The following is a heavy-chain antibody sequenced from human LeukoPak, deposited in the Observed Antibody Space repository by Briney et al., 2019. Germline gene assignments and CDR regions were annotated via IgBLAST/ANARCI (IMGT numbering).Heavy chain of an antibody. CDR2: LSSSGTPI. Sequence: GGSLKLSCAASGFNFSSYEMNLVRQAPGKGLEWVSYLSSSGTPIHYADSVKGRFTISRDNAKNSLFLQMNSLRAEDTAVYYCAREKTACGGDCYDSWGQGTLVTVSS. V-gene: IGHV3-48*03. D-gene: IGHD2-21*01. CDR1: GFNFSSYE. CDR3: AREKTACGGDCYDS. J-gene: IGHJ4*02.